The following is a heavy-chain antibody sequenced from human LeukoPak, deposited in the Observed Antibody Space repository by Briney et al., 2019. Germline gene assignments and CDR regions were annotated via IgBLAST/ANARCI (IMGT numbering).Heavy chain of an antibody. CDR1: GFTFSSYA. CDR3: ARVRAGYCTSTSCYTGMDV. D-gene: IGHD2-2*01. CDR2: ISYDGSNE. Sequence: PGGSLRLPCAASGFTFSSYAMSWVRQAPGKGLEWVALISYDGSNEYYADSVRGRFTISRDNSKFTLYMQMNSLRAEDTAVYYCARVRAGYCTSTSCYTGMDVWGQGTTVTVSS. J-gene: IGHJ6*02. V-gene: IGHV3-30*04.